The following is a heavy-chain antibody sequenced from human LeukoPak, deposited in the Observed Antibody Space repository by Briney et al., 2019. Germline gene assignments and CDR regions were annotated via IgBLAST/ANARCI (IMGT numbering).Heavy chain of an antibody. CDR2: IYSGGST. CDR3: ARSYSSSSNWFDP. J-gene: IGHJ5*02. V-gene: IGHV3-53*01. CDR1: GFTVGSNY. Sequence: GGSLRLSCAASGFTVGSNYMSWVRQAPGKGLEWVSVIYSGGSTYYADSVKGRFTISRDNSKNTLYLQMNSLRAEDTAVYYCARSYSSSSNWFDPWGQGTLVTVSS. D-gene: IGHD6-6*01.